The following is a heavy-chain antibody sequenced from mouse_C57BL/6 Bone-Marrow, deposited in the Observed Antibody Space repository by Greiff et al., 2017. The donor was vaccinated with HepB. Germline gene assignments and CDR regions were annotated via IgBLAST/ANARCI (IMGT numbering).Heavy chain of an antibody. J-gene: IGHJ1*03. D-gene: IGHD1-2*01. CDR2: ISSGGSYT. CDR1: GFTFSSYG. V-gene: IGHV5-6*01. Sequence: VQLKESGGDLVKPGGSLKLSCAASGFTFSSYGMSWVRQTPDKRLEWVATISSGGSYTYYPDSVKGRFTISRDNAKNTLYLQMSSLKSEDTAMYYCARRPHITTAWYFDVWGTGTTVTVSS. CDR3: ARRPHITTAWYFDV.